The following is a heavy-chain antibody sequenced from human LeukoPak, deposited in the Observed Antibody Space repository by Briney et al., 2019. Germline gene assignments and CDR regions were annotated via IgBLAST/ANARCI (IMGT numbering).Heavy chain of an antibody. V-gene: IGHV4-39*01. Sequence: SETLSLTCTVSGGSISGSSYYWGWIRQPPGKGLEWIGSIYYSGSTYYNPSLKSRVTISVDTSKNQFSLKLSSVTAADTAVYYCARSGGYYDFWSGHNWFDPWGQGTLVTVSS. CDR2: IYYSGST. CDR1: GGSISGSSYY. D-gene: IGHD3-3*01. CDR3: ARSGGYYDFWSGHNWFDP. J-gene: IGHJ5*02.